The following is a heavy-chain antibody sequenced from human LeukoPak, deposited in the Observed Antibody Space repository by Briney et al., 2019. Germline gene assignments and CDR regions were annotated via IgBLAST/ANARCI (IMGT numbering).Heavy chain of an antibody. J-gene: IGHJ4*02. CDR3: ISGGGTADY. V-gene: IGHV3-15*01. CDR1: GFTFSTYG. Sequence: GRSLRLSCAASGFTFSTYGMHWVRQAPGKGLEWVGLTKIKTDDGTPDYAALVKGRFTISRDDSKNTVYLEMNSLETEDTAVYYCISGGGTADYWGQGTLVSVSS. D-gene: IGHD1-1*01. CDR2: TKIKTDDGTP.